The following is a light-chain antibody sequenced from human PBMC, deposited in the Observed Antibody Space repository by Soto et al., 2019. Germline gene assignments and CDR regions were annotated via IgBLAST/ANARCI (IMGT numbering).Light chain of an antibody. Sequence: EIVMTQSPVTLSLSPGERATLSCRASQSVTTNLAWYQHKHGQAPRLLIYGASTRATGITARFSGSGCGTEFTLTISSLQSEDFGVYYCQQYNNWPPLTFGGGTKVEIK. CDR2: GAS. CDR1: QSVTTN. V-gene: IGKV3-15*01. J-gene: IGKJ4*01. CDR3: QQYNNWPPLT.